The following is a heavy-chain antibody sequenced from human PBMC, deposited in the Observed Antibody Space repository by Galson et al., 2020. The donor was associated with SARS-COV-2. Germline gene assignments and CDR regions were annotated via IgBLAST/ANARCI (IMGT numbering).Heavy chain of an antibody. Sequence: TGGSLRFSCTASGFTFSSYGMHWVRQAPGKGLEWVAVISYDGSNKYYADSVKGRFTISRDNSKNTLYLQMNSLRAEDTAVYYCAACIVGATKREYDYYYGMDVWGQGTTVTVSS. CDR2: ISYDGSNK. V-gene: IGHV3-30*03. CDR3: AACIVGATKREYDYYYGMDV. CDR1: GFTFSSYG. J-gene: IGHJ6*02. D-gene: IGHD1-26*01.